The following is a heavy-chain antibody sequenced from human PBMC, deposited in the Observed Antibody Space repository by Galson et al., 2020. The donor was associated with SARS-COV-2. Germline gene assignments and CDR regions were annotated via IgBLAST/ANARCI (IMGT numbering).Heavy chain of an antibody. D-gene: IGHD3-10*01. Sequence: GESLKISCAASGFTFSSYWMSWVRQAPGKGLEWVANIKQDGSEKYYVDSVKGRFTISRDNAKNSLYLQMNSLRAEDTAVYYCARLWDRWFGHANAFDIWGQGTMVTVSS. CDR2: IKQDGSEK. J-gene: IGHJ3*02. CDR3: ARLWDRWFGHANAFDI. V-gene: IGHV3-7*05. CDR1: GFTFSSYW.